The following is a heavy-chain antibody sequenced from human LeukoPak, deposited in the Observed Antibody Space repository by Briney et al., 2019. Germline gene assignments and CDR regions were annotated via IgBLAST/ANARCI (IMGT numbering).Heavy chain of an antibody. CDR1: GFTFNNYA. CDR2: ISGSGGNT. J-gene: IGHJ1*01. CDR3: AKGLYYDLLTGYFH. D-gene: IGHD3-9*01. V-gene: IGHV3-23*01. Sequence: LPGGSLRLSCAASGFTFNNYALSWVRQAPGMGLEWVSSISGSGGNTYYADSVKGRFTISRDNSKNALYLQMNSLRAEDTALYYCAKGLYYDLLTGYFHWGQRTLVTVSS.